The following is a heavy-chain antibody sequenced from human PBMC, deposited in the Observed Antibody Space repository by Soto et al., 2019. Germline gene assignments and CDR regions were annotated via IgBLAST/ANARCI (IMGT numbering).Heavy chain of an antibody. J-gene: IGHJ6*02. CDR1: GGTFSSYT. V-gene: IGHV1-69*02. CDR2: IIPILGIA. D-gene: IGHD6-13*01. Sequence: QVQLVQSGAEVKKPGSSVKVSCKASGGTFSSYTIIWVRQAPGQGLEWMGRIIPILGIANYAQKFQGRVTITADKSTSTAYMELSTLRSADTAVYYCARGRVAAEDYYYYGMDVWGQGTMVTVSS. CDR3: ARGRVAAEDYYYYGMDV.